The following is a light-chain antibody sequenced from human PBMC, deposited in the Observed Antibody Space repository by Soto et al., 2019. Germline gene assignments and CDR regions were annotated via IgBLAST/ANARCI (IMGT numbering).Light chain of an antibody. V-gene: IGKV3-20*01. Sequence: ELALTQSRGTLSLSPGERPALSCKPSQSLRSTSLAWYHQKTPQAPRLLLYGASNSATGIPDKFSSGGCATAYSLPISRIQPADYAVYYCQHYDGSPPITFGQGTRLEIK. CDR3: QHYDGSPPIT. CDR2: GAS. CDR1: QSLRSTS. J-gene: IGKJ5*01.